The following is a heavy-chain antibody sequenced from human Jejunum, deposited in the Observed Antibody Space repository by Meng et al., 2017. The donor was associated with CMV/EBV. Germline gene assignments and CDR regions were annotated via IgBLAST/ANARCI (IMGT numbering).Heavy chain of an antibody. CDR3: EGGDGY. J-gene: IGHJ4*02. CDR1: AFTFSGSW. V-gene: IGHV3-7*04. CDR2: INEDGSLT. Sequence: LRLSCAASAFTFSGSWMRWVRQAPGKGPEWVANINEDGSLTHYVDSVKGRFTIYRDNTQNSLYLQMNSLRGDDTAVYYCEGGDGYWGQGTLVTVSS.